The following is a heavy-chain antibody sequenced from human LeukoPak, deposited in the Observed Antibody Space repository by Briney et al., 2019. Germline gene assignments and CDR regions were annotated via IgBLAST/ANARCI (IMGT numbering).Heavy chain of an antibody. J-gene: IGHJ3*02. CDR2: IYTSGST. V-gene: IGHV4-61*02. CDR1: GGSISSGTYY. CDR3: ARTYDSSGYYGRAFDI. D-gene: IGHD3-22*01. Sequence: SETLSLTCTVSGGSISSGTYYWSWIRQPAGKGLEWIGRIYTSGSTNYSPSLKSRVTISVDTSKNQFSLKLNSVTAADTAVYYCARTYDSSGYYGRAFDIWGQGTMVTVSS.